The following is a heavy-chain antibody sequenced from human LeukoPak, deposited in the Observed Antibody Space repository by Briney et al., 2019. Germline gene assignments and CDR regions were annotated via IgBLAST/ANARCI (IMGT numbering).Heavy chain of an antibody. CDR3: ARDHYGAVAGSDY. D-gene: IGHD6-19*01. CDR1: GYTFSSYA. Sequence: SVKVSCKASGYTFSSYAISWVRQAPGQGLEWMGGIIPIFDTGNYAQNFQGRLTITADESTSTAYMELSSLRSEDTAVYYCARDHYGAVAGSDYWGQGTLVTVSS. V-gene: IGHV1-69*13. CDR2: IIPIFDTG. J-gene: IGHJ4*02.